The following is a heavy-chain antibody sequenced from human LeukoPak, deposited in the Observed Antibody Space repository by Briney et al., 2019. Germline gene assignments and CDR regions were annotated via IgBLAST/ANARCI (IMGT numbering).Heavy chain of an antibody. CDR1: GFTFSSYG. V-gene: IGHV3-30*02. CDR3: AKFGEGDCSSTSCYLFDY. CDR2: IRYDGSNK. J-gene: IGHJ4*02. Sequence: GGCLRLSCAASGFTFSSYGMHWVRQAPGKGLEWVAFIRYDGSNKYYADSVKGRFTISRDNSKNTLYLQMNSLRAEDTAVYYCAKFGEGDCSSTSCYLFDYWGQGTLVTVSS. D-gene: IGHD2-2*01.